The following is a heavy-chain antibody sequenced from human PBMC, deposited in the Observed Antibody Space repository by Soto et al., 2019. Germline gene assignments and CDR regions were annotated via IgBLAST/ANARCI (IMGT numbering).Heavy chain of an antibody. V-gene: IGHV1-69*04. J-gene: IGHJ5*02. CDR1: GGTFSSYT. Sequence: SVKVSCKASGGTFSSYTISWVRQAPGQGLEWMGRIIPILGIANYAQKFQGRVTITADKSTSTAYMELSSLRSEDTAVYYCARDPYGSGSLSAGTNWFDPWGQGTLVTVSS. D-gene: IGHD3-10*01. CDR2: IIPILGIA. CDR3: ARDPYGSGSLSAGTNWFDP.